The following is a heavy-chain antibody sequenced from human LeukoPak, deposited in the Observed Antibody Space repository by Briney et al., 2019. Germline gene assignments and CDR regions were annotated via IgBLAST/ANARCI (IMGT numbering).Heavy chain of an antibody. Sequence: SETLSLTCTVSGGSISSYYWSWIRQPAGKGLEWIGRIYTSGSTNYNPSLESRVTMSVDTSKNQFSLKLSSVTAADTAVYYCARVIRSTTEYYYYMDVWGKGTTVTVSS. V-gene: IGHV4-4*07. CDR3: ARVIRSTTEYYYYMDV. CDR1: GGSISSYY. CDR2: IYTSGST. J-gene: IGHJ6*03. D-gene: IGHD4-17*01.